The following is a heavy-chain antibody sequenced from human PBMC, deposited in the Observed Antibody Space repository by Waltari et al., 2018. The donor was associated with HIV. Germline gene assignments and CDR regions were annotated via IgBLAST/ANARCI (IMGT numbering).Heavy chain of an antibody. CDR1: GFTFSSYV. CDR3: ARWNLWSLDY. D-gene: IGHD3-10*01. V-gene: IGHV3-30*01. Sequence: QVQLVESGGGVVQPGRSLRLSCAASGFTFSSYVMPWVRQAPGKGLELVAVISYDGSNKYYADSVKGRFTISRDNSKNTLYLQMNSLRAEDTAVYYCARWNLWSLDYWGQGTLVTVSS. J-gene: IGHJ4*02. CDR2: ISYDGSNK.